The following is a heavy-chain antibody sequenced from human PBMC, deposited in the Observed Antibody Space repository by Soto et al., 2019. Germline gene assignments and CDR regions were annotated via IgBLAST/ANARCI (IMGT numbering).Heavy chain of an antibody. Sequence: LSLTCAVSGGSVSSGGYSWSWIRQPPGKGLEWIGYTYLSGSTNYNPSLKSRVTISVDRSKNQFSLKLSSVTAADTALYYCASGGIGYYDSSGYYPENFQHWGQGT. CDR1: GGSVSSGGYS. V-gene: IGHV4-30-2*01. CDR2: TYLSGST. CDR3: ASGGIGYYDSSGYYPENFQH. J-gene: IGHJ1*01. D-gene: IGHD3-22*01.